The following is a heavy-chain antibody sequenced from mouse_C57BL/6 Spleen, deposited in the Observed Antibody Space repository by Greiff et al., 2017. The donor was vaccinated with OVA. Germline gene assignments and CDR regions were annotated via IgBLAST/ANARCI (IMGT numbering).Heavy chain of an antibody. J-gene: IGHJ2*01. V-gene: IGHV6-6*01. D-gene: IGHD1-2*01. CDR2: IRNIANNHAT. Sequence: EVKLMESGGGLVQPGGSMKLSCAASGFTFSDAWMDWVRQSPEKGLEWVAEIRNIANNHATYYAESVKGRFTISRDDSKSSVYLQMNSLRAEDTGIYYCTHTTAYYFDYWGQGTTLTVSS. CDR3: THTTAYYFDY. CDR1: GFTFSDAW.